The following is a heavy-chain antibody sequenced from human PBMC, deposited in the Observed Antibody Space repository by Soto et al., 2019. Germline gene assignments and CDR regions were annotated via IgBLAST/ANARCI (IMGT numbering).Heavy chain of an antibody. Sequence: QVQLVESGGGVVKPGRSLRLSCAASGFTFSSYSMHWVRQAPGKGLEWVADISYDGSNKYYADSVKGRFTISRDNSKNTLYLQVDGLGADYRAGYYCAREDIAVAGISDYWGQGTLVTVSS. D-gene: IGHD6-19*01. CDR3: AREDIAVAGISDY. J-gene: IGHJ4*02. CDR2: ISYDGSNK. V-gene: IGHV3-30-3*01. CDR1: GFTFSSYS.